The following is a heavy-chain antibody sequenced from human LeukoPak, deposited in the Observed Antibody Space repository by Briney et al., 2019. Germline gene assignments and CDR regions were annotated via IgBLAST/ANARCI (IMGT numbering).Heavy chain of an antibody. CDR1: GGSFSGYY. V-gene: IGHV4-34*01. J-gene: IGHJ5*02. CDR3: ARAPPSIVVVPAAIRRLNWFDP. D-gene: IGHD2-2*02. CDR2: INHSGST. Sequence: SETLSLTCAVYGGSFSGYYWSWIRQPPGKGLEWIGEINHSGSTNYNPSLKSRCIISVDTSKNQFSLKLSSVTAADTAVYYCARAPPSIVVVPAAIRRLNWFDPWGQGTLVTVSS.